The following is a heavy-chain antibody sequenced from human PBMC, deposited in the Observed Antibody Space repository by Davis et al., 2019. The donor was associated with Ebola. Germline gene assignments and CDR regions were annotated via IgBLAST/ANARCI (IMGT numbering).Heavy chain of an antibody. CDR1: GGTFSNHA. J-gene: IGHJ4*02. CDR3: AIAGSGNFYFDY. D-gene: IGHD3-10*01. V-gene: IGHV1-69*10. CDR2: IIPLFGIP. Sequence: AASVKVSCKASGGTFSNHAISWVRQAPGQGLEWMGGIIPLFGIPKYVQKFQGRVTFTADNSTSTAYMELSSLRSEDTAVYYCAIAGSGNFYFDYWGQGSLVTVSS.